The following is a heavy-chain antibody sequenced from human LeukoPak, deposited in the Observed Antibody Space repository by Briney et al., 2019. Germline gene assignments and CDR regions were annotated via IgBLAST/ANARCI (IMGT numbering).Heavy chain of an antibody. D-gene: IGHD1-26*01. V-gene: IGHV1-2*02. J-gene: IGHJ4*02. Sequence: ASVKISCKASGYTFTGYYMHWVRQAPGQGLEWMGWINPNSGGTNYAQKFQSRVTMTRDTSISTAYMELSRLRSDDTAVYYCARENIVGATPNDYWGQGTLVTVSS. CDR2: INPNSGGT. CDR1: GYTFTGYY. CDR3: ARENIVGATPNDY.